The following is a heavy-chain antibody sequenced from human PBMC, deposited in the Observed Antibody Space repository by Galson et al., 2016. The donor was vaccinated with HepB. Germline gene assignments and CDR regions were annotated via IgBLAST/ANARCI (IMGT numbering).Heavy chain of an antibody. J-gene: IGHJ4*02. D-gene: IGHD3-9*01. CDR1: GFTFSSYG. Sequence: SLRLSCAASGFTFSSYGMHWVRQAPGKGLEWVAGILYDGSSKYYADSVKGRFTISRDNSKNTLYLHMNSLRPDDTALYYCARPYDDVGFDCGFWGQGTLVTVSS. CDR2: ILYDGSSK. CDR3: ARPYDDVGFDCGF. V-gene: IGHV3-30*03.